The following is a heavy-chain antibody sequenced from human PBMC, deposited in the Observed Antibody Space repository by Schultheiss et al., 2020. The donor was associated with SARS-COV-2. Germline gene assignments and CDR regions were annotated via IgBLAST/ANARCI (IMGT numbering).Heavy chain of an antibody. CDR1: GFTFSNYW. CDR3: ARGLFEVSGRAFDY. Sequence: GGSLRLSCAGSGFTFSNYWMYWGRQVPGKGLMWVSRISGDGSSTNYADSVKGRFTISRDNSKNTLYLQMNSLRAEDTAVYYCARGLFEVSGRAFDYWGQGTLVTVSS. J-gene: IGHJ4*02. V-gene: IGHV3-74*01. CDR2: ISGDGSST. D-gene: IGHD3-10*01.